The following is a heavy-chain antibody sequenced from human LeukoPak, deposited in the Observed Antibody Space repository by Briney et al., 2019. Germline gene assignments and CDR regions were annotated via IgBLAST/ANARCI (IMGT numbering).Heavy chain of an antibody. CDR3: ARVSTYHDSLTGYYEPFAY. V-gene: IGHV1-69*13. CDR1: GGTFSSYA. D-gene: IGHD3-9*01. CDR2: IIPIFGTA. J-gene: IGHJ4*02. Sequence: GASVKVSCKASGGTFSSYAISWVRQAPGQGLEWMGGIIPIFGTANYAQKFQGRLTLTGDASTSTAYMELSSLSSEDTAVYYCARVSTYHDSLTGYYEPFAYWGQGTVVAVSS.